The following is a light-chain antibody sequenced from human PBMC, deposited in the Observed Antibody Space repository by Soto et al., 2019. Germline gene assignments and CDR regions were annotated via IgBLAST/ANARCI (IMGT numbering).Light chain of an antibody. Sequence: DIQMTQSLSSLSASVGDRVTITCRASQSIRSYLNWYQQKPGKAPNLLIYTASSLQSGVPSRFSGSGSGTDFTLTISSLQPEDFATYYCQQSYTTPHTFGRGTKVDIK. J-gene: IGKJ3*01. CDR1: QSIRSY. CDR2: TAS. CDR3: QQSYTTPHT. V-gene: IGKV1-39*01.